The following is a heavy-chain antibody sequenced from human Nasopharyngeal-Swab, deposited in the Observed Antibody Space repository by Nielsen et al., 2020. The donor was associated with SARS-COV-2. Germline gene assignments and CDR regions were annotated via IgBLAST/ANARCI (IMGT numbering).Heavy chain of an antibody. D-gene: IGHD2-15*01. J-gene: IGHJ4*02. CDR3: TRCGGGCYSGRDY. V-gene: IGHV3-73*01. Sequence: ESLKISCAASGFTFSDSAIHWVRQASGKGLEWVGRIRSKGNTYATAYAASVKGRFIIFRDDPTNTAYLQMNSLNTEDTAVYYCTRCGGGCYSGRDYWGQGTLVTVSS. CDR2: IRSKGNTYAT. CDR1: GFTFSDSA.